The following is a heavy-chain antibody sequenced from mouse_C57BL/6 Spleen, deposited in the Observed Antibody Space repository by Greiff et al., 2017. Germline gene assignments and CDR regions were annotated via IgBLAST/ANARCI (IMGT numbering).Heavy chain of an antibody. D-gene: IGHD2-3*01. J-gene: IGHJ2*01. CDR2: IRSKSSNYAT. Sequence: VQLKQSGGGLVQPKGSLKLSCAASGFTFNTYAMHWVRQAPGKGLEWVARIRSKSSNYATYYADSVKDRFTISRDDSQSMLYLQMNNLKTEDTAMYYCVREGGDGYYPYFDYWGQGTTLTVSS. V-gene: IGHV10-3*01. CDR3: VREGGDGYYPYFDY. CDR1: GFTFNTYA.